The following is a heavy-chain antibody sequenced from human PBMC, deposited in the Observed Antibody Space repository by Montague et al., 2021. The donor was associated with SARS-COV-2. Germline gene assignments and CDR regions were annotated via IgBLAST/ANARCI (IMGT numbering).Heavy chain of an antibody. CDR2: VSHPGSA. V-gene: IGHV4-34*01. CDR3: ARAVYNRVIFVVSPCYYFDY. D-gene: IGHD3-9*01. J-gene: IGHJ4*02. Sequence: SETLSLTCAVSSDAFNGYYWTWIRQPPGKGLEWIGEVSHPGSAKYNPSLKSRVTISVDTYRKQVSLRLTSVTAADTAIYYCARAVYNRVIFVVSPCYYFDYWGQGNVVAVSA. CDR1: SDAFNGYY.